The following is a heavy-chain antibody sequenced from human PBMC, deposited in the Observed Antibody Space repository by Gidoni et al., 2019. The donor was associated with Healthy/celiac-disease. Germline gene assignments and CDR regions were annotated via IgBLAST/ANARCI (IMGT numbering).Heavy chain of an antibody. V-gene: IGHV4-39*01. D-gene: IGHD6-19*01. CDR3: ARRIAVAGVRSFDY. CDR1: GGPISSSSSY. CDR2: IYYSGST. J-gene: IGHJ4*02. Sequence: QLQLQESGPGLVKPSETLSLTCTVSGGPISSSSSYWGWIRQPPGKGLEWIGSIYYSGSTYYNPSLKSRVTISVDTSKNQFSLKLSSVTAADTAVYYCARRIAVAGVRSFDYWGQGTLVTVSS.